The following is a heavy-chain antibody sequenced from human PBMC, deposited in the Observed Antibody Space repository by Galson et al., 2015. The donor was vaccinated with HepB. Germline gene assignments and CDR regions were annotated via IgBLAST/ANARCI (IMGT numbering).Heavy chain of an antibody. J-gene: IGHJ6*03. V-gene: IGHV3-48*01. CDR3: ARLLPDYYYYYYMDV. CDR2: ISSSSSTI. Sequence: SLRLSCAASGFTFSSYSMNWVRQAPGKGLEWVSYISSSSSTIYYADSVKGRFTISRDNANNSLYLQMNSPRAEDTAVYYCARLLPDYYYYYYMDVWGKGTTVTVSS. CDR1: GFTFSSYS.